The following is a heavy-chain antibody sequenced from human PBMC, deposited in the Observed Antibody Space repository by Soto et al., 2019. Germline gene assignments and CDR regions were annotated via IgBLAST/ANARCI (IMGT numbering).Heavy chain of an antibody. V-gene: IGHV3-53*01. J-gene: IGHJ4*02. CDR2: IYSGGST. Sequence: GSLRLSCAASGFTVSSNYMSWVRQAPGKGLEWVSVIYSGGSTYYADSVKGRFTISRDNSKNTLYLQMNSLRAEDTAVYYCARASATSGLVFDYWGQGTLVTVSS. D-gene: IGHD1-26*01. CDR3: ARASATSGLVFDY. CDR1: GFTVSSNY.